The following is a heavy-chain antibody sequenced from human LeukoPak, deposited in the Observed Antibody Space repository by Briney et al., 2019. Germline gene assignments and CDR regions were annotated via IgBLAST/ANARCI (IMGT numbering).Heavy chain of an antibody. J-gene: IGHJ4*02. CDR2: MNPNSGGT. CDR1: GYTFTGYY. D-gene: IGHD1-1*01. CDR3: ARGPLDTQFDY. Sequence: ASVTVSCKASGYTFTGYYMHWVRQAPGQGLEWMGWMNPNSGGTNYIQKFQGRVTMTSDTSISTAYMELSRLRSDDTAVYYCARGPLDTQFDYWGQGTLVAVSS. V-gene: IGHV1-2*02.